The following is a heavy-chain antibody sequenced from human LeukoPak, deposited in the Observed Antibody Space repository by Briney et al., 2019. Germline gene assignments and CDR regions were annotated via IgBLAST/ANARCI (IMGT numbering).Heavy chain of an antibody. CDR2: ISGRGGST. Sequence: GGSLRLSCAASGFTFSSYAMSWGPEAPGEGQEWVSAISGRGGSTYYADSVKGRFTITRDNSKNTLYLQMNSLRAEDTAVYYCAKDRRDIVATITWFDYWGQGTLVTVSS. CDR3: AKDRRDIVATITWFDY. D-gene: IGHD5-12*01. CDR1: GFTFSSYA. J-gene: IGHJ4*02. V-gene: IGHV3-23*01.